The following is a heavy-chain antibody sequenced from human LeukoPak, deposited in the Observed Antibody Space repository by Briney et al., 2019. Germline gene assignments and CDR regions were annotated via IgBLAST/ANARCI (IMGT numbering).Heavy chain of an antibody. Sequence: SLXLXXAXSGFTXXXYAMHWVRQAPGXGREWVAVISYEGSNKYYADSVKGRFTISRDNSKNTLYLQMNSLRAEDTAVYYCAREVGNEVFGFDYWGQGTLVTVSS. V-gene: IGHV3-30-3*01. CDR2: ISYEGSNK. CDR3: AREVGNEVFGFDY. J-gene: IGHJ4*02. CDR1: GFTXXXYA. D-gene: IGHD1-1*01.